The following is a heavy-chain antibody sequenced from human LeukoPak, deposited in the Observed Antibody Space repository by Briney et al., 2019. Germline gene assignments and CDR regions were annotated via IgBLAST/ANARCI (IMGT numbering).Heavy chain of an antibody. Sequence: ASVKVSCKASGYTFTSYGISWVRQAPGQGLEWMGRINPNSGGTTYAQKFQGRVTMTRDTSIGTAYMELSSLRSDDTAVYYCARPYYESSGLYVNAFDIWGQGTMVTVSS. J-gene: IGHJ3*02. CDR1: GYTFTSYG. D-gene: IGHD3-22*01. CDR3: ARPYYESSGLYVNAFDI. V-gene: IGHV1-2*06. CDR2: INPNSGGT.